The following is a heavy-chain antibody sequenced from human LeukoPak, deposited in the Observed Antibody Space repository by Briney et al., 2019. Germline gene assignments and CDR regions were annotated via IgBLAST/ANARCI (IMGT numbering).Heavy chain of an antibody. CDR2: ISWNSGSI. D-gene: IGHD6-19*01. Sequence: GGSLRLSCAASGFTFDDYAMHWVRQAPGKGLEWVSGISWNSGSIGYADSVKGRFTISRDNAKNSLYLQMNSLRAEDTALYYCAKDRSSSGSFYWYFDLWGRGTLVTVSS. J-gene: IGHJ2*01. V-gene: IGHV3-9*01. CDR1: GFTFDDYA. CDR3: AKDRSSSGSFYWYFDL.